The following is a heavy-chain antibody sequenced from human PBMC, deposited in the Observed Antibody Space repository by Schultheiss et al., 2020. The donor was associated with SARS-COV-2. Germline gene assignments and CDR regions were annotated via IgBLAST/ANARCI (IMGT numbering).Heavy chain of an antibody. CDR3: ARDRMVYASRANYYYYYMDV. V-gene: IGHV4-59*01. Sequence: SETLSLTCTVSGGSINSFYWSWVRQPPGGGLEWIGEINHSGSTNYNPSLKSRVTISVDTSKNQFSLKLSSVTAADTAVYYCARDRMVYASRANYYYYYMDVWGKGTTVTVSS. D-gene: IGHD2-8*01. CDR2: INHSGST. CDR1: GGSINSFY. J-gene: IGHJ6*03.